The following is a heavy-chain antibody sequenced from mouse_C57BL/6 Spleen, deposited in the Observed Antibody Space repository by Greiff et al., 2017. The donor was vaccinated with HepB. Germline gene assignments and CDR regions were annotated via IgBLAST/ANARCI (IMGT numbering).Heavy chain of an antibody. Sequence: VQRVESGAELVKPGASVKMSCKASGYTFTTYPIEWMKQNHGKSLEWIGNFHPYNDDTKYNEKFKGKATLTVEKSSSTVYVELSRLTSDDSAVYYCARRMDGYPAWFAYWGQGTLVTVAA. CDR1: GYTFTTYP. V-gene: IGHV1-47*01. CDR2: FHPYNDDT. J-gene: IGHJ3*01. D-gene: IGHD2-3*01. CDR3: ARRMDGYPAWFAY.